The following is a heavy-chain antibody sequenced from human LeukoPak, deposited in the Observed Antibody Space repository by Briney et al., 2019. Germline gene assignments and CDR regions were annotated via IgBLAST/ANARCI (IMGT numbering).Heavy chain of an antibody. CDR3: ARSGYGSRWYFFDH. V-gene: IGHV3-48*02. CDR2: ISSSSSSI. D-gene: IGHD6-13*01. Sequence: GGSLRLSCAASGFIFSTYSINWVRQAPGKGLEWVSHISSSSSSIYYADSVKGRCSISRDNAKNSLYLQMNSLRDEDTAVYYCARSGYGSRWYFFDHWGQGTLVTVSS. CDR1: GFIFSTYS. J-gene: IGHJ4*02.